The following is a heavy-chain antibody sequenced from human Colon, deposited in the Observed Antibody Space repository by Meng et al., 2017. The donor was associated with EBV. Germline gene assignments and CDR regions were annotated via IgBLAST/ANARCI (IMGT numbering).Heavy chain of an antibody. CDR2: IYHSGTT. CDR1: GDSISNNW. CDR3: ARNGDYNPGLY. D-gene: IGHD4-17*01. Sequence: GHVQESGRGLLKPSGTLSLTFAVSGDSISNNWWSWVRQPPGKGLEWIGEIYHSGTTNYNPSLRSRVTISVDKSKNQFSLQLTSVTAADTAVYYCARNGDYNPGLYWGQGTLVTVSS. V-gene: IGHV4-4*02. J-gene: IGHJ4*02.